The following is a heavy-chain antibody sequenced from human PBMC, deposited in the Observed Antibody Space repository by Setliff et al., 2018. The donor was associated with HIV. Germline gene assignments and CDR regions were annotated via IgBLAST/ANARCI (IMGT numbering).Heavy chain of an antibody. CDR1: GFTFSDYW. CDR2: IKQDGSEK. D-gene: IGHD2-2*01. J-gene: IGHJ6*03. V-gene: IGHV3-7*03. CDR3: ARGRRVSSNYYYYYYMDV. Sequence: GGSLRLSCAASGFTFSDYWMTWVRQAPGKGLEWVANIKQDGSEKYCVDSVKGRFTISRDNAKNSLYPQMNSLGAEDTAVYYCARGRRVSSNYYYYYYMDVWGKGTTVTVSS.